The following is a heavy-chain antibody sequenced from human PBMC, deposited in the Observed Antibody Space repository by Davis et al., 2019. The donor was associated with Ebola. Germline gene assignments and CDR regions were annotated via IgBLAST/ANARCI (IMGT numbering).Heavy chain of an antibody. CDR3: AKDLYVWGSYRYFDY. D-gene: IGHD3-16*02. CDR2: IHHSGGT. J-gene: IGHJ4*02. V-gene: IGHV4-34*01. CDR1: GGSFSGYY. Sequence: MPSETLPLTCAVYGGSFSGYYWSWIRQPPGKGLEWIGEIHHSGGTNYNPSLKSRLTISADTSKNQFSLKLSSVTAADTAVYYCAKDLYVWGSYRYFDYWGQGTLVTVSS.